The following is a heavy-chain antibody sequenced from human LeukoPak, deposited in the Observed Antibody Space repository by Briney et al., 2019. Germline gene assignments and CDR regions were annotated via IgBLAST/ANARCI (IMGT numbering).Heavy chain of an antibody. CDR1: GGSISSFY. Sequence: PPETLSLTCTVSGGSISSFYWSWIRQPPGKGLEWIGNIDYSGRTKYNPSLMSRATLLKDAPKNQFSLKLSSVTAADTAVYYCARGGPYSGGNPELDYWGQGTLVTVSS. D-gene: IGHD4-23*01. CDR3: ARGGPYSGGNPELDY. J-gene: IGHJ4*02. CDR2: IDYSGRT. V-gene: IGHV4-59*12.